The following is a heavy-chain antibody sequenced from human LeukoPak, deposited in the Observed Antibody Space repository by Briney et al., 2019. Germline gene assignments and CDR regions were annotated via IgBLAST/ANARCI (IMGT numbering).Heavy chain of an antibody. J-gene: IGHJ6*02. D-gene: IGHD3-10*01. CDR1: GFTFSSYG. Sequence: GGSLRLSCAASGFTFSSYGMHWVRQAPGKGLEWVAVISYDGSNKYYADSVKGRFTISRDNSKNTLYLQMNSLRAEDTAVYYCARDSRLGGLYYYYGMDVWGQGTTVTVSS. V-gene: IGHV3-30*03. CDR3: ARDSRLGGLYYYYGMDV. CDR2: ISYDGSNK.